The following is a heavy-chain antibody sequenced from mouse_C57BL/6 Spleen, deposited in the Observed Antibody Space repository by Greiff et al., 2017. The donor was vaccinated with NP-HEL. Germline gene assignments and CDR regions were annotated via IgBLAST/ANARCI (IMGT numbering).Heavy chain of an antibody. CDR2: INPNNGGT. CDR3: ARKDIYYDYDGRYFDV. J-gene: IGHJ1*03. CDR1: GYTFTDYY. V-gene: IGHV1-26*01. Sequence: EVQLQQSGPELVKPGASVKISCKASGYTFTDYYMNWVKQSHGKSLEWIGDINPNNGGTSYNQKFKGKATLTVDKSSSTAYMELRSLTSEDSAVYYCARKDIYYDYDGRYFDVWGTGTTVTVSS. D-gene: IGHD2-4*01.